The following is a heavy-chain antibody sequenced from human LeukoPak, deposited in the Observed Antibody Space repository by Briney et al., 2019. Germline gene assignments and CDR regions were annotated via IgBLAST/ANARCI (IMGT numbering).Heavy chain of an antibody. Sequence: GKSLRLSCAASGFTFSSYGMHWVRQAPGKGLEGVAVISYDGSNKYYADSAKGRFTISRDNSKNTLYLQMNSLRAEDTAVYYCAKSSTSGKGSFDYWGQGTLVTVSS. CDR3: AKSSTSGKGSFDY. J-gene: IGHJ4*02. V-gene: IGHV3-30*18. CDR1: GFTFSSYG. CDR2: ISYDGSNK. D-gene: IGHD2-2*01.